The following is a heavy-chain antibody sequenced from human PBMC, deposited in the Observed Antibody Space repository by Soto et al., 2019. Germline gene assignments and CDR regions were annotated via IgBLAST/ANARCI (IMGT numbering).Heavy chain of an antibody. CDR2: ISGSGGNT. CDR1: GFTFSNYS. J-gene: IGHJ4*02. CDR3: AKGAVAVRFDY. V-gene: IGHV3-23*01. D-gene: IGHD6-13*01. Sequence: GGSLRLSCAASGFTFSNYSMSWVRQAPGKGLEWVSGISGSGGNTYYADSVKGRFTISRDNSRNTLYLQMNSLRAEDTAVYYCAKGAVAVRFDYWGQGTLVTVSS.